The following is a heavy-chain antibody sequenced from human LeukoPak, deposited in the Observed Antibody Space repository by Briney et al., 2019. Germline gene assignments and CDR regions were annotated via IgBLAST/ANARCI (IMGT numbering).Heavy chain of an antibody. CDR2: INSDGRST. CDR3: ARSAYPGNSVIED. D-gene: IGHD4-23*01. J-gene: IGHJ4*02. Sequence: GGSLRLSCAGSGITFSSYWMHWVRQAPGKGPVWVSRINSDGRSTNYADSVKGRFTISRDNAKNTLYLQMNSLRAEDTAVYYCARSAYPGNSVIEDWGRGTLVTVSS. V-gene: IGHV3-74*01. CDR1: GITFSSYW.